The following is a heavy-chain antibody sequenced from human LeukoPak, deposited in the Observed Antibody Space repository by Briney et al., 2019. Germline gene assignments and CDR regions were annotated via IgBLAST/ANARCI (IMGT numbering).Heavy chain of an antibody. J-gene: IGHJ4*02. CDR1: GGTFSSYA. V-gene: IGHV1-69*04. CDR2: IIPILGIA. CDR3: ARGPITMVRGYDY. Sequence: SVKVSCKASGGTFSSYAISWVRQAPGQGLEWMGRIIPILGIANYAQKFQGRVTITADKSTSTAYMELSSLRSEDTAVYYCARGPITMVRGYDYWGQGTLVTVSS. D-gene: IGHD3-10*01.